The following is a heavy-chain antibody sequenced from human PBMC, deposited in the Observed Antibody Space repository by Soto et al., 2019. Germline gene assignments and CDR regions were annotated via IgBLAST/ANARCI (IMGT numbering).Heavy chain of an antibody. D-gene: IGHD4-4*01. CDR2: VFYTGRV. CDR3: ARDGDGRMTTNPYYYNGMDV. J-gene: IGHJ6*02. Sequence: SQTRSLTCTVSSGYLGSYYRICIRQPPGRLLLWVVFVFYTGRVTYKASLKSRVSISLDTSNYQFSLKLSSVTAEDTAVYYCARDGDGRMTTNPYYYNGMDVWGQGTTVT. V-gene: IGHV4-59*01. CDR1: SGYLGSYY.